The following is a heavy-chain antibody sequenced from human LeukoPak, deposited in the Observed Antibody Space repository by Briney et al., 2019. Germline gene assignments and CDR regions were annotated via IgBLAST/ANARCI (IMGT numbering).Heavy chain of an antibody. V-gene: IGHV3-43D*03. CDR3: AKDIRNGYSRGGYFDY. Sequence: PGGSLRLSCAASGFTFDDYAMHWVRQAPGKGLEWVSLISWDGGSTYYADSVKGRFTISRDNSKNSLYLQMNSLRAEDTALYYCAKDIRNGYSRGGYFDYWGQGTLVTVSS. J-gene: IGHJ4*02. CDR1: GFTFDDYA. CDR2: ISWDGGST. D-gene: IGHD6-13*01.